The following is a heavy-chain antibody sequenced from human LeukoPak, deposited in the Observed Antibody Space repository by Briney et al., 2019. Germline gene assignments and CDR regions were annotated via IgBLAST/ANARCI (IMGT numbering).Heavy chain of an antibody. V-gene: IGHV4-34*01. D-gene: IGHD1-14*01. CDR1: GVPFSNYC. CDR3: VRAEKVERATLTFNWVRPERRYYSGLDV. J-gene: IGHJ6*02. CDR2: IDHDGDA. Sequence: SETLSLTCAIHGVPFSNYCWSWIRQSPGRELEWIVDIDHDGDATHNPSLRGRIGTAIDTSKNQFSLRLNSVTAADTAVYYCVRAEKVERATLTFNWVRPERRYYSGLDVWGQGSAVIVSS.